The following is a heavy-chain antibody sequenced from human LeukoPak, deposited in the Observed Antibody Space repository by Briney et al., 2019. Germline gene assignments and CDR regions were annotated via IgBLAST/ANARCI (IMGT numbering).Heavy chain of an antibody. J-gene: IGHJ5*02. V-gene: IGHV1-2*06. D-gene: IGHD4-11*01. CDR2: INPNSGGT. CDR3: ARDLYRDSLPVSWFDP. Sequence: GASVKVSCKASGYTFTGYYMHWVRQAPGQGLEWMGRINPNSGGTNYAQKFQGRVTMTRDTSISTAYMELSRLRSDDTAVYYCARDLYRDSLPVSWFDPWGQGTLVTVSS. CDR1: GYTFTGYY.